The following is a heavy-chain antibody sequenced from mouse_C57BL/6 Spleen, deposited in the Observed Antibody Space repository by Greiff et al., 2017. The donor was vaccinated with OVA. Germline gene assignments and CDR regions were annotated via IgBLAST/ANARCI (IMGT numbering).Heavy chain of an antibody. J-gene: IGHJ1*03. D-gene: IGHD2-5*01. V-gene: IGHV1-15*01. CDR2: IDPETGGT. CDR3: TTAYYSNSDV. Sequence: VQLQQSGAELVRPGASVTLSCKASGYTFTDYEMHWVKQTPVHGLEWIGAIDPETGGTAYNQKFKGKAILTADKSSSTAYMELRSLTSEDSAVYYCTTAYYSNSDVWGTGTTVTVSS. CDR1: GYTFTDYE.